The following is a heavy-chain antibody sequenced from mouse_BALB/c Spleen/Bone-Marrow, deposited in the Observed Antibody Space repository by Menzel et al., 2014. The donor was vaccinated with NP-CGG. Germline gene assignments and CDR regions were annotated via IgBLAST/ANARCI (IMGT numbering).Heavy chain of an antibody. CDR3: ARSPYGNYAMDY. CDR1: GFSLTTYG. D-gene: IGHD2-10*02. J-gene: IGHJ4*01. CDR2: IWSDGNT. V-gene: IGHV2-6*02. Sequence: QVQLQQSGPGLVAPSQSLSITCTVSGFSLTTYGVHWVRQPPGKGLEWLVVIWSDGNTTYNSALKSRLSISKDNSKSQVFLKMNSLQTDDTAMYYCARSPYGNYAMDYWGQGTSVTVSS.